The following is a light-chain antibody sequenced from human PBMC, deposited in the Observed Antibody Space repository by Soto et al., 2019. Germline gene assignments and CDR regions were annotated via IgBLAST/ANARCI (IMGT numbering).Light chain of an antibody. CDR2: GAS. J-gene: IGKJ1*01. V-gene: IGKV3-15*01. Sequence: EIVMTQSAATLSKSPGERATLSCRASQSVRSNLAWYQQKPGQAPSLLIYGASTRATGIPARFSGRGSGTEFTLTISSLQSEDFAIYYCQHYNNWPRWTFGQGTKVDIK. CDR1: QSVRSN. CDR3: QHYNNWPRWT.